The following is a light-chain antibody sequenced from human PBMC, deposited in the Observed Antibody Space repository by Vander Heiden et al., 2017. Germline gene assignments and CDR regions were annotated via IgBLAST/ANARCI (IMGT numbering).Light chain of an antibody. CDR2: GSD. CDR3: AVWDDVLSGAV. J-gene: IGLJ2*01. V-gene: IGLV1-47*02. Sequence: QSVLTQPPSPSGTPAQRVTLSCSGSRSNAGRNSFYWYHQLPGRAPNLLIYGSDQRPSGVPDRLSGSQSGTSASLAISGLRSDDEGDYYCAVWDDVLSGAVFGGGTKLTVL. CDR1: RSNAGRNS.